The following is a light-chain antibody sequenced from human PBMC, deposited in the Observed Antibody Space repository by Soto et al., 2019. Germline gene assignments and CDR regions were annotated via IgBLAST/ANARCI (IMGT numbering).Light chain of an antibody. CDR2: AAS. Sequence: DIQRTESRPALSASVGDRVTITCRASQSISNHLNWYQQKPGKAPKLLIFAASNLQRGVPSRFSGSRSGTDFTLPISSLRPEDFAAYYCLQSDAFSRPLGQGTKVDIK. V-gene: IGKV1-39*01. CDR1: QSISNH. CDR3: LQSDAFSRP. J-gene: IGKJ1*01.